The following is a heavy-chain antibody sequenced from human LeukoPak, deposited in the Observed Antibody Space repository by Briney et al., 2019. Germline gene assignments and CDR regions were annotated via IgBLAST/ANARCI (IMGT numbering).Heavy chain of an antibody. D-gene: IGHD2-8*02. V-gene: IGHV1-2*02. J-gene: IGHJ4*02. CDR2: INPNSGGT. Sequence: GASVKVSCKASGYTFTGYYMHWVRQAPGQGLEWMGWINPNSGGTNYAQKFQGRVTMTRDTSISTAYMELSRLRSDDTAVYYCARGRLLVTLILAYWGQGTLVTVSS. CDR1: GYTFTGYY. CDR3: ARGRLLVTLILAY.